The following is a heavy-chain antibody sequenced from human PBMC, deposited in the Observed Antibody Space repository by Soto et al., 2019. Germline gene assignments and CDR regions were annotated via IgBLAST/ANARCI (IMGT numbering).Heavy chain of an antibody. CDR1: GYTFTSYA. CDR3: ARDLVRQEQLGTNKWFDP. D-gene: IGHD6-13*01. V-gene: IGHV1-3*01. CDR2: INAGNGNT. J-gene: IGHJ5*02. Sequence: ASVKVSCKASGYTFTSYAMHWVRQAPGQRLEWMGWINAGNGNTKYSQKFQGRVTITRDTSASTAYMELSSLRSEDTAVYYCARDLVRQEQLGTNKWFDPWGQGTLVTVSS.